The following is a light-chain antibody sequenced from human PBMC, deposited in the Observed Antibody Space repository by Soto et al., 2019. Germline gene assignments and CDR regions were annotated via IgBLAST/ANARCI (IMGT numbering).Light chain of an antibody. CDR1: QRVLKSSNNKNY. J-gene: IGKJ2*01. Sequence: DIVMTQSPDSLAVSLGERATINCKSSQRVLKSSNNKNYLAWYQQKPGQPPKLLIFWASTRESGFPDRFSGSGSGTDFTLTISSLQAEDVAVYYCQQDYTIPYTFGQGTKLEIK. V-gene: IGKV4-1*01. CDR3: QQDYTIPYT. CDR2: WAS.